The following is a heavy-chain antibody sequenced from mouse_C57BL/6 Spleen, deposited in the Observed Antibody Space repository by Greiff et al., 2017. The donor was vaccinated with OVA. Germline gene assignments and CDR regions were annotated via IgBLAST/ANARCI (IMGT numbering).Heavy chain of an antibody. J-gene: IGHJ3*01. CDR3: ARKGLVGFAY. Sequence: VQLQQPGAELVMPGASVKLSCKASGYTFTSYWMHWVKQRPGQGLEWIGEIDPSDSYTNYNQKFKGKSTLTVDKSSSTAYMQISSLTSEDSAVYYCARKGLVGFAYWGQGTLVTVSA. V-gene: IGHV1-69*01. D-gene: IGHD3-3*01. CDR2: IDPSDSYT. CDR1: GYTFTSYW.